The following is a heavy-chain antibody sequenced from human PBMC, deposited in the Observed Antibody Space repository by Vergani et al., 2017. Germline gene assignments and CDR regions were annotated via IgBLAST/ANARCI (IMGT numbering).Heavy chain of an antibody. CDR2: INPNSGGT. CDR1: GYTFTGYY. V-gene: IGHV1-2*02. Sequence: QVQLVQSGAEVKKPGASVKVSCKASGYTFTGYYMHWVRQAPGQGLEWMGWINPNSGGTNYAQKFQGRVTMTRDTSISTAYMELSRLRSDDTAVYYCASTTPDYGDYRFGGKLLPEDYWGQGTLVTVSS. D-gene: IGHD4-17*01. J-gene: IGHJ4*02. CDR3: ASTTPDYGDYRFGGKLLPEDY.